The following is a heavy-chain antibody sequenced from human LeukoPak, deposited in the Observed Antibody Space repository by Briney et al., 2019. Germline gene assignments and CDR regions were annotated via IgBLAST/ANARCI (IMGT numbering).Heavy chain of an antibody. CDR1: GYTFTSYG. Sequence: ASVKVSCKASGYTFTSYGISWVRQAPGQGLEWMGWISAYNGNTNYAQKLQGRVTMTTDTSTSTAYMELRSLRSDDTAVYYCASSSSQTYYYDSSGYGDAFDIWGQGTMVTVSS. D-gene: IGHD3-22*01. J-gene: IGHJ3*02. CDR3: ASSSSQTYYYDSSGYGDAFDI. V-gene: IGHV1-18*01. CDR2: ISAYNGNT.